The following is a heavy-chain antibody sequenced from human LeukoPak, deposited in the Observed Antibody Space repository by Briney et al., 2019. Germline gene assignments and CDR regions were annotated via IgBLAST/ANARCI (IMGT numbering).Heavy chain of an antibody. D-gene: IGHD2-2*01. V-gene: IGHV4-34*01. CDR3: ASSGVVVPAASFRLLRDASY. J-gene: IGHJ4*02. CDR1: GGSFSGYY. Sequence: PSETLSLTCAVYGGSFSGYYWSWIRQPPGKGLEWIGEINHSGSTNYNPSLKSRVTISVDTSKNQFSLKLSSVTAADTAVYYCASSGVVVPAASFRLLRDASYWGQGTLVTVSS. CDR2: INHSGST.